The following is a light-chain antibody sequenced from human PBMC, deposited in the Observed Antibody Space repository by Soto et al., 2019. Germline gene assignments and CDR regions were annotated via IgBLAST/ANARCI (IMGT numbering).Light chain of an antibody. CDR3: NSYTTSNTLV. V-gene: IGLV2-14*03. Sequence: QSVLRHPAAVCWAPGQAITVSCSGTSSDIGAHNFVSWYQQHPGKAPKLIIYEVINRPSGVSDRFSGSKSGNTASLTISGFQSEEEADHYCNSYTTSNTLVFGSGTRVTLL. CDR1: SSDIGAHNF. CDR2: EVI. J-gene: IGLJ1*01.